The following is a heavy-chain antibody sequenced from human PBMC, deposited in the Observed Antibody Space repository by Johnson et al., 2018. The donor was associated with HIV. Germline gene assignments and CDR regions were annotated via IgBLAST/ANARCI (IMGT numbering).Heavy chain of an antibody. CDR1: GFTFSNYA. D-gene: IGHD5-24*01. J-gene: IGHJ3*02. V-gene: IGHV3-30-3*01. CDR3: ARAGRSGDGYNSNAFDI. Sequence: QVQLVESGGGVVQPGRSLRLSCAASGFTFSNYAMHWVRQTPGKGLEWVAVISYDGSDKYYADSVQGRLPMSRDNSKNTRYLHMNSLRAEDTAVNYCARAGRSGDGYNSNAFDIWGQGTMVTVSS. CDR2: ISYDGSDK.